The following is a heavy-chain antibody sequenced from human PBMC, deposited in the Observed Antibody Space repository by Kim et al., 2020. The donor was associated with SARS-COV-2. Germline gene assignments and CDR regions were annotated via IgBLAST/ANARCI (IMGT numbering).Heavy chain of an antibody. J-gene: IGHJ6*02. V-gene: IGHV4-34*01. CDR1: GGSFSGYY. Sequence: SETLSLTCAVYGGSFSGYYWSWIRQPPGKGLEWIGEINHSGSTNYNPSLKSRVTISVDTSKNQFSLKLSSVTAADTAVYYCARGVDTAIYYYYGMDVWGQGTTVTVSS. CDR3: ARGVDTAIYYYYGMDV. D-gene: IGHD5-18*01. CDR2: INHSGST.